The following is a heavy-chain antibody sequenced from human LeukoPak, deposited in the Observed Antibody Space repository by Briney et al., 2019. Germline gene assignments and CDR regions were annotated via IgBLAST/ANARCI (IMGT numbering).Heavy chain of an antibody. D-gene: IGHD2-15*01. V-gene: IGHV3-30*12. J-gene: IGHJ4*02. CDR3: AREKQSGRTPFDY. CDR2: VAHDEKTI. Sequence: GGSLRLSCVASGFTYSHNGMHWVRQAPGKGLEWVAVVAHDEKTIFYADSLKGRFTVSRDNSKNTVYLQMNRLTDEDTAVYYCAREKQSGRTPFDYWGQGSLVTVSS. CDR1: GFTYSHNG.